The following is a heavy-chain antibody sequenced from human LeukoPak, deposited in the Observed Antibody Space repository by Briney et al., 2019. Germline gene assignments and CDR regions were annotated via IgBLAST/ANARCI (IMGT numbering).Heavy chain of an antibody. CDR1: GFTFSDYY. Sequence: GGSLRLSCAASGFTFSDYYMSWIRQAPGKGLEWVSYISSSGSTIYYADSVKGRFTISRDNAKNSLYLQMNSLRAEDTAIFYCAKGRGVVGTSTPDYWGQGTLVTVSS. V-gene: IGHV3-11*01. J-gene: IGHJ4*02. CDR3: AKGRGVVGTSTPDY. D-gene: IGHD1-26*01. CDR2: ISSSGSTI.